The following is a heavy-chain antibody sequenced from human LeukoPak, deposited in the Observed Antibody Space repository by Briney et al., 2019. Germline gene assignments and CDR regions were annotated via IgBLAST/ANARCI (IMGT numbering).Heavy chain of an antibody. V-gene: IGHV3-74*01. Sequence: GGSLRLSCAASGFPFSGYWMHWVRQAPGKGLVWVSRIDDDGAGTTYADSVKGRFTISRDNAKNTLYLQMNSLRVEDTAVYYCARSASGYDAWGQGALVTVSS. J-gene: IGHJ5*02. D-gene: IGHD5-12*01. CDR1: GFPFSGYW. CDR2: IDDDGAGT. CDR3: ARSASGYDA.